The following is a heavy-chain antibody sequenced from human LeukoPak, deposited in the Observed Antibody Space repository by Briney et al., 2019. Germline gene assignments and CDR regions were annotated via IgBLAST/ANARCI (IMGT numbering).Heavy chain of an antibody. CDR2: ISTSSGNI. D-gene: IGHD3-22*01. CDR3: VREHYYDTRGYYYIPLDY. Sequence: GGSLRLSCEASGFTFGKNRMNWVRQAPGKGLEWLAYISTSSGNINYADSVKGRFTISRDNVKNSLYLQMNSLRVEDMAVYYCVREHYYDTRGYYYIPLDYWGQGTLVTVSS. V-gene: IGHV3-48*04. CDR1: GFTFGKNR. J-gene: IGHJ4*02.